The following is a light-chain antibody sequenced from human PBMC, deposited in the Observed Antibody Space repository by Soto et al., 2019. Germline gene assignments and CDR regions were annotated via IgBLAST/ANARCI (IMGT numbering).Light chain of an antibody. CDR2: GAS. J-gene: IGKJ5*01. V-gene: IGKV3D-20*02. CDR3: QQRSNWPIT. Sequence: EIVLTQSPGTLSLSPGERATLSCRSSQSVSSSYLAWYQQKPGQAPRLLIYGASSRATGIPARFSGSGSGTDFTLTISSLEPEDCAVYYCQQRSNWPITCGQGTRREIK. CDR1: QSVSSSY.